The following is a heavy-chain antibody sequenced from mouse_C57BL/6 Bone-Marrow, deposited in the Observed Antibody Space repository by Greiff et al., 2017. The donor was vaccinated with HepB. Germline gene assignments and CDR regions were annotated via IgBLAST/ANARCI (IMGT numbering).Heavy chain of an antibody. Sequence: EVQRVESGAELVKPGASVKLSCTASGFNIKDYYMHWVKQRTEQGLEWIGRIDPEDGETKYAPKFQGKATITADTSSNTAYLQLSSLTSEDTAVYYCAPDYYGSSPLHDYWGQGTTLTVSS. V-gene: IGHV14-2*01. CDR2: IDPEDGET. J-gene: IGHJ2*01. CDR1: GFNIKDYY. D-gene: IGHD1-1*01. CDR3: APDYYGSSPLHDY.